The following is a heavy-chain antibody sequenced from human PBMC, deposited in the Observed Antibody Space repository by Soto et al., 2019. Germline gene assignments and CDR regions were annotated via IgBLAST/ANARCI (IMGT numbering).Heavy chain of an antibody. V-gene: IGHV4-39*01. D-gene: IGHD2-2*01. CDR3: ERPLYAHWAFGI. CDR2: IYYSGSA. J-gene: IGHJ3*02. Sequence: QLLESGPGLVKPSETLSLSCTVSGDSMTISDFLWGWVRQSPGKGLEWIGGIYYSGSAYYNPSLGRRATLSIDTSRNPFFLSVTSVTAADTAVYYCERPLYAHWAFGIWGQGKLGTVSS. CDR1: GDSMTISDFL.